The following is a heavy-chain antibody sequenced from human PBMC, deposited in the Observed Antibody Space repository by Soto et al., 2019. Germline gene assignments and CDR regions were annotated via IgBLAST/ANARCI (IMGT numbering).Heavy chain of an antibody. CDR2: INPNSGGT. D-gene: IGHD7-27*01. CDR1: GYTFTGYY. CDR3: ARGGTGEFDAFDI. Sequence: ASVKVSCKASGYTFTGYYMHWVRQAPGQGLEWMGWINPNSGGTNYAQKFQGWVTMTRDTSISTAYMELSRLRSDDTAVYYGARGGTGEFDAFDIWGQGTMVTVSS. J-gene: IGHJ3*02. V-gene: IGHV1-2*04.